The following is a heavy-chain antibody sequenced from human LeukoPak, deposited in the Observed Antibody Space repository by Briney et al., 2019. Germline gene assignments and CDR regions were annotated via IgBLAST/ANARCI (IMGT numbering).Heavy chain of an antibody. V-gene: IGHV3-23*01. CDR3: AKKRDAFDI. CDR1: GFTFSSNA. Sequence: GGSLRLSCAASGFTFSSNAMSWVRQAPGKRPEWVSSLTDSGGTTYYVDSVKGRFTISRDNSKNTLYLHMNSLRAEDTAMYYCAKKRDAFDIWGQGTVVAVSS. CDR2: LTDSGGTT. J-gene: IGHJ3*02. D-gene: IGHD5-24*01.